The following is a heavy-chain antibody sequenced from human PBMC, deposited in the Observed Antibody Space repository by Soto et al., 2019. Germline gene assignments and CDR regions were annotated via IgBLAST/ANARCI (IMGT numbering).Heavy chain of an antibody. Sequence: EVQVVESGGDLVQPGGSLRLSCAASGFSVSGNYMSWVRQAPGMGLEWGSAIYSGGNTYYADSVKGRFTISRDNSKNTLYLQMNSLRAEDTAVYYCARLGWQLYKGFDPWGQGTLVTVS. CDR2: IYSGGNT. D-gene: IGHD1-1*01. V-gene: IGHV3-66*04. CDR3: ARLGWQLYKGFDP. J-gene: IGHJ5*02. CDR1: GFSVSGNY.